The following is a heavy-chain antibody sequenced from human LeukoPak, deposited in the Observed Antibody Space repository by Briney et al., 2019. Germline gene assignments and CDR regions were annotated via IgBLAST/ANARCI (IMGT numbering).Heavy chain of an antibody. Sequence: GGSLRLSCAASRFTVITNDMTWVRQAPGKGLEWVSVLYSDGNTKYADSVQGRFTISRDNSKNTLYLEMNRLSPDDTAVYYCARGVEPLAANTLAYWGQGTLVTVSS. J-gene: IGHJ4*02. CDR1: RFTVITND. CDR3: ARGVEPLAANTLAY. D-gene: IGHD1-14*01. CDR2: LYSDGNT. V-gene: IGHV3-53*01.